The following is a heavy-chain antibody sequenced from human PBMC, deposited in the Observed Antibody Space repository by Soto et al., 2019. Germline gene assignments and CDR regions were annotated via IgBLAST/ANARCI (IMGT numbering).Heavy chain of an antibody. D-gene: IGHD5-18*01. J-gene: IGHJ6*02. CDR2: ISSSSSYI. V-gene: IGHV3-21*01. Sequence: PGGSLRLSCAASGFTFSSYSMNWVRQAPGKGLEWVSSISSSSSYIYYADSVKGRFTISRDNAKNSLYLQMNSLRAEDTAVYYCARDRVYSYGQYYYSYGMDVWGQGTTVTVSS. CDR1: GFTFSSYS. CDR3: ARDRVYSYGQYYYSYGMDV.